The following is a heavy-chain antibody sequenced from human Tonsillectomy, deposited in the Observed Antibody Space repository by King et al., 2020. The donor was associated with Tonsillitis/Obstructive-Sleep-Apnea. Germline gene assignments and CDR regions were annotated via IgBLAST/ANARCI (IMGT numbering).Heavy chain of an antibody. J-gene: IGHJ4*02. D-gene: IGHD3-22*01. CDR1: GGSMSNFY. Sequence: QVQLQESGPGLVKPSETLSLTCTVSGGSMSNFYWSWIRQSPGRGLEWIGYIYSSGITNYNPSLEGRVTISVDTSKNQFSLKMNSVTAADTAVYYCATFDNSDYCYGEAFDYWGQGTLVTVSS. CDR2: IYSSGIT. CDR3: ATFDNSDYCYGEAFDY. V-gene: IGHV4-59*01.